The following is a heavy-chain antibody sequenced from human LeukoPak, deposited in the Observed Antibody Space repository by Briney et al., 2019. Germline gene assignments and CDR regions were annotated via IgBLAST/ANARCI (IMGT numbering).Heavy chain of an antibody. CDR2: INPDGTNT. J-gene: IGHJ4*02. D-gene: IGHD1-26*01. CDR1: GFTFSTYW. Sequence: GGSLRLSCAASGFTFSTYWMHRVRQGPGKGLVWVSRINPDGTNTRYADFVKGRFTISRDNAKNSLYLQMNSLGAEDTAVYYCARNSGANVYTYSFQYWGRGTLVTVSS. CDR3: ARNSGANVYTYSFQY. V-gene: IGHV3-74*01.